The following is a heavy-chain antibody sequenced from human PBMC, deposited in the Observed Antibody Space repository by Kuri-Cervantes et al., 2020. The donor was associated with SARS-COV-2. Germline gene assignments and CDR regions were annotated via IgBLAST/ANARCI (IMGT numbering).Heavy chain of an antibody. Sequence: ESLKISCTVSGGSISSYYWSWIRQPPGKGLKWIGYIYYSGSTNYNPSLESRVTISVDTSKNQFSLKLSSVTAADTAVYYCARGAVVRGPKYYFDYWGQGTLVTVSS. V-gene: IGHV4-59*01. D-gene: IGHD3-10*01. CDR2: IYYSGST. CDR1: GGSISSYY. J-gene: IGHJ4*02. CDR3: ARGAVVRGPKYYFDY.